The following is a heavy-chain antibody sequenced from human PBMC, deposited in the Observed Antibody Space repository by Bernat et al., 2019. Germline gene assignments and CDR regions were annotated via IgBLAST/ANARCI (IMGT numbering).Heavy chain of an antibody. Sequence: EVQLLESGGGLVQPGGSLRLSCAASGFTFSSYAISWVRQAPGKGLEGVSTISGGGDNTYYADSVKGRFTISRDNSKNTLYLQLNSLRTEDTAVYYCAKGGVSGFDYWGQGTLVTVSP. CDR2: ISGGGDNT. V-gene: IGHV3-23*01. CDR1: GFTFSSYA. D-gene: IGHD5/OR15-5a*01. J-gene: IGHJ4*02. CDR3: AKGGVSGFDY.